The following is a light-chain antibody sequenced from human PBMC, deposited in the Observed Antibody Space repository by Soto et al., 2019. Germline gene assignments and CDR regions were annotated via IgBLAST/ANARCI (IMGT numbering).Light chain of an antibody. J-gene: IGLJ2*01. CDR2: AVS. V-gene: IGLV2-14*01. CDR3: SSYTSSSTYVV. CDR1: SSDVGGYNY. Sequence: QSALTQPASVSGSPGQSITISCIGTSSDVGGYNYVSWYQQHPGKAPKLMIYAVSDRPSGVSNRFSASKSGNTASLTISGLQAEDEADYYCSSYTSSSTYVVFGGGTKLTVL.